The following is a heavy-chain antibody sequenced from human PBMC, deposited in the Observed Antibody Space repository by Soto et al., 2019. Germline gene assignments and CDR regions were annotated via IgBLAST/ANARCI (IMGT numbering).Heavy chain of an antibody. J-gene: IGHJ4*02. CDR1: GGSISSYY. Sequence: SETLSLTCTVSGGSISSYYWSWIRQPPGKGLEWIGYVFYSGSTNYNPSLKGRVTISVDTSKNQFSLKLSSVTAADTAVYYCARAPDGYPYYFDYWGQGTLVTVSS. D-gene: IGHD5-12*01. CDR3: ARAPDGYPYYFDY. V-gene: IGHV4-59*01. CDR2: VFYSGST.